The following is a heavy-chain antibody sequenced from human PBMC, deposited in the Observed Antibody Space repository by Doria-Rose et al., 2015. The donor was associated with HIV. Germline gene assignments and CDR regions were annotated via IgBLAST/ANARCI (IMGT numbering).Heavy chain of an antibody. J-gene: IGHJ4*02. CDR3: ARIKISRWYDKYYFDF. V-gene: IGHV2-26*01. CDR2: IFADDER. D-gene: IGHD6-13*01. CDR1: GVSLSSPGMG. Sequence: QVTLKESGPVLVKPTETLTLTCTVSGVSLSSPGMGVSWIRQPPGKALEWLANIFADDERYYKTSLKSRLTISMCSSNSQVVRPMTDMDPVDTATYYCARIKISRWYDKYYFDFWGQGSLVIVSA.